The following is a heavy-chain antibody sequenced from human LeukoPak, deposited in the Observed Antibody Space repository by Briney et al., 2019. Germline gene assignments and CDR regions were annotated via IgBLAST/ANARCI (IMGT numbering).Heavy chain of an antibody. CDR3: AKVWHDSSG. V-gene: IGHV3-30*18. CDR1: GFTFSSYG. J-gene: IGHJ4*02. Sequence: GGSLRLSCAASGFTFSSYGMHWVRQAPGKGLEWVAVISYDGSNKYYADSVKGRFTISRDNSKNTLYLQMNSLRAEDTAVYYCAKVWHDSSGWGQGTLVTVSS. D-gene: IGHD3-22*01. CDR2: ISYDGSNK.